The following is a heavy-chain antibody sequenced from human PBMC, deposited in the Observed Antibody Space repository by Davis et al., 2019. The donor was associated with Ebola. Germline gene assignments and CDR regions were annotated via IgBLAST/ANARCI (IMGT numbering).Heavy chain of an antibody. CDR2: IFSGGST. Sequence: MPSETLSLTCTVSGGSFTSSSHYWGWVRQPPGKGLEWIGTIFSGGSTYYNPALKSRVTISEDTSKNQFYLNLKSVTAADTALYFCARVGLPKVRGVMNWFDPWGQGTLVTVSS. D-gene: IGHD3-10*01. J-gene: IGHJ5*02. V-gene: IGHV4-39*02. CDR1: GGSFTSSSHY. CDR3: ARVGLPKVRGVMNWFDP.